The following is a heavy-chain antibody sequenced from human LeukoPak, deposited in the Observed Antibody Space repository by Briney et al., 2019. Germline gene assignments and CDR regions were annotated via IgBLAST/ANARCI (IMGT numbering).Heavy chain of an antibody. D-gene: IGHD3-16*01. J-gene: IGHJ4*02. Sequence: GGSLRLSCAVSGFTFSSYAMSWVRQAPGKGLEWVSGIRASGGSTYYADSVKGRFTISRDNSKNTLYPQMNSLRAEDTAVYYCAKAGGLRVAALQAYFDYWGQGTLVSVSS. CDR1: GFTFSSYA. V-gene: IGHV3-23*01. CDR3: AKAGGLRVAALQAYFDY. CDR2: IRASGGST.